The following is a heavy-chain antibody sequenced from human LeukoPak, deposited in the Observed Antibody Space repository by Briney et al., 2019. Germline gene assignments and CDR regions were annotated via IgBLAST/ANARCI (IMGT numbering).Heavy chain of an antibody. CDR1: GYSISSGYY. Sequence: SETLSLTCAVSGYSISSGYYSGWIRQPPGKGLEWIGSIYHSGSTYYNPSLKSRVTISVDTSKNQFSLKLSSVTAADTAVYYCARDFDIVVVPAAREARFDPWGQGTLVTVSS. J-gene: IGHJ5*02. CDR2: IYHSGST. V-gene: IGHV4-38-2*02. CDR3: ARDFDIVVVPAAREARFDP. D-gene: IGHD2-2*01.